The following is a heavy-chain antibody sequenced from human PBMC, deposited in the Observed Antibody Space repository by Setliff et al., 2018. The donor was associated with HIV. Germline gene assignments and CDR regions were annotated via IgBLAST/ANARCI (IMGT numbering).Heavy chain of an antibody. CDR2: IHYSGNT. V-gene: IGHV4-31*03. Sequence: SESLSLTCTVSGASISSGGFYWNWIRQRPGKGLEWIGHIHYSGNTYYNPSLKSRLSISLVTSTNHFSLKLMSMTAADTAVYYCARVRGDDYSGHIDHWGRGTLVTVSS. D-gene: IGHD3-22*01. J-gene: IGHJ4*02. CDR3: ARVRGDDYSGHIDH. CDR1: GASISSGGFY.